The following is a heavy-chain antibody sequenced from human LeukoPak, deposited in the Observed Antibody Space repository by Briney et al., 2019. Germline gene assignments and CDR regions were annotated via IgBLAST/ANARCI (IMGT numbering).Heavy chain of an antibody. CDR2: INHSRST. Sequence: PSQTLSLTCTVSGGSISSGGYYWSWIRQPPGKGLEWIGEINHSRSTNYNPSLKSRVTISVDTSKNQFSLKLSSVTAADTAVYYCASTTFSTSCYPYCGDFDYWGQGTLVTVSS. J-gene: IGHJ4*02. CDR3: ASTTFSTSCYPYCGDFDY. CDR1: GGSISSGGYY. D-gene: IGHD2-2*01. V-gene: IGHV4-30-2*01.